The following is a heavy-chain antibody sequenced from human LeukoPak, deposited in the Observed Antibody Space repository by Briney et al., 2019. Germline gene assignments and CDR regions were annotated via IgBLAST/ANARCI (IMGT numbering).Heavy chain of an antibody. Sequence: GGSLRLSCTVSGFTVSSNSMSWVRQAPGKGLEWVSFIYSDNTHYSDSVKGRFTISRDNSKNTLYLQMNSLRAEDTAVYYCARVLRPTVTTGAGDYWGQGTLVTVSS. V-gene: IGHV3-53*01. D-gene: IGHD4-17*01. J-gene: IGHJ4*02. CDR3: ARVLRPTVTTGAGDY. CDR1: GFTVSSNS. CDR2: IYSDNT.